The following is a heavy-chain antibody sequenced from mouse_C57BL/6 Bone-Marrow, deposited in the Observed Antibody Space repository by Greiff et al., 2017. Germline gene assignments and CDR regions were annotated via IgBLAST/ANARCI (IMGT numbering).Heavy chain of an antibody. CDR3: TTYYYGSSYYYAMDY. V-gene: IGHV14-1*01. Sequence: VQLQQSGAELVRPGASVKLSCTASGFNINDYYMHWVKQRPEQGLEWIGRIAPADGDTEYAPKFQGKATITAATSSNTAYLQLSSLTSEDTAVYYCTTYYYGSSYYYAMDYWGQGTSVTVSS. CDR2: IAPADGDT. D-gene: IGHD1-1*01. J-gene: IGHJ4*01. CDR1: GFNINDYY.